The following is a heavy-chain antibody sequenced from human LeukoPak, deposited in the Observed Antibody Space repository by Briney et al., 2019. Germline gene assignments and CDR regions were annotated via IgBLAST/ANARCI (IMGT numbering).Heavy chain of an antibody. D-gene: IGHD2-21*02. CDR2: IYTSGST. J-gene: IGHJ3*02. V-gene: IGHV4-4*07. CDR1: GGSISSYY. Sequence: SETLSLTRIVSGGSISSYYWSWIRQPAGKGLEWIGRIYTSGSTNYNPSLKSRVTISVDTSKNQFSLKLSSVTAADTAVYYCARIVVVTDDAFDIWGQGTMVTVSS. CDR3: ARIVVVTDDAFDI.